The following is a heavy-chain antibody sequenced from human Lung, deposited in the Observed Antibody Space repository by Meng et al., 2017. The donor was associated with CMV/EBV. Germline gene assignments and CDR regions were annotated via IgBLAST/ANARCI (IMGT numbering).Heavy chain of an antibody. V-gene: IGHV3-7*01. D-gene: IGHD2-21*02. CDR3: ARDKGDFTIWFDP. CDR2: ISQDGSEI. J-gene: IGHJ5*02. Sequence: ESXKISXAASGFSLSAYWMGWLRQTPGKGLDWVAYISQDGSEIYYVDSVKGRFTISRDNAKNSLFLQMHNLRAEDTAVYHCARDKGDFTIWFDPWGQGTXVTVSS. CDR1: GFSLSAYW.